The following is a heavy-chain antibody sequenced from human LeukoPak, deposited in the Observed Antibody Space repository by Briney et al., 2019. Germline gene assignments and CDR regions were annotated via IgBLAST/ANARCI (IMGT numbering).Heavy chain of an antibody. CDR3: ARAAVDPDYYYYYMDV. D-gene: IGHD3-9*01. J-gene: IGHJ6*03. CDR1: GGTFSSYA. CDR2: IIPIFGTA. V-gene: IGHV1-69*05. Sequence: GASVKVSCKASGGTFSSYAISWVRQAPGQGLEWMGGIIPIFGTANYAQKFQGRVTITTDESTSTAYMELSSLRSEDTAVYYCARAAVDPDYYYYYMDVWGKGTTVTVPS.